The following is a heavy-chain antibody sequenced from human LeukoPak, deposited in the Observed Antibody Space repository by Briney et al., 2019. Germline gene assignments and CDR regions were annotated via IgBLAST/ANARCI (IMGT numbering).Heavy chain of an antibody. D-gene: IGHD4-17*01. CDR3: AKDRDGDYYYMDV. CDR1: GFTFSSYS. Sequence: GGSLRLSCAASGFTFSSYSMNWVRQAPGKGLEWVSSISSSSSYIYYADSVKGRFNISRDNAKNSLYLQMNSLRAEDTAVYYCAKDRDGDYYYMDVWGKGTTVTVSS. CDR2: ISSSSSYI. J-gene: IGHJ6*03. V-gene: IGHV3-21*01.